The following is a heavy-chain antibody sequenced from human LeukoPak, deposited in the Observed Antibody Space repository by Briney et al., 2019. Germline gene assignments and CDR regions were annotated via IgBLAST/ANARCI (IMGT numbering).Heavy chain of an antibody. J-gene: IGHJ4*02. CDR1: GGSISSYY. CDR2: IYYSGST. V-gene: IGHV4-59*12. CDR3: ASFLWFGEYYFDY. Sequence: SETLSLTCTVSGGSISSYYWSWIRQPPGKGLEWIGYIYYSGSTNYNPSLKSRVTISVDTSKNQFSLKLSSVTAADTAVYYCASFLWFGEYYFDYWGQGTLVTVSS. D-gene: IGHD3-10*01.